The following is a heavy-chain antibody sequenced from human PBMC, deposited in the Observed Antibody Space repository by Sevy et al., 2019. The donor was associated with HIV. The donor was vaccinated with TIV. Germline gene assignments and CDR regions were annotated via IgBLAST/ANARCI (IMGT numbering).Heavy chain of an antibody. Sequence: GESLKISCKGSGYSFTSYWIGWVRQMPGKGLEWMGIIYPGDSDTRYSPSFQGQVTISADKSISTAYLQWSSLKASDTAMYYCARLSFWDVEMGTHGGAFDIWGQGTMVTVSS. CDR2: IYPGDSDT. CDR1: GYSFTSYW. CDR3: ARLSFWDVEMGTHGGAFDI. D-gene: IGHD1-1*01. V-gene: IGHV5-51*01. J-gene: IGHJ3*02.